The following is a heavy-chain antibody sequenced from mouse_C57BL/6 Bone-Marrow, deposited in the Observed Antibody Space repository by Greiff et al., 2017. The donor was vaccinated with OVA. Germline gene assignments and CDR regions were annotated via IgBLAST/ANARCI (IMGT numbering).Heavy chain of an antibody. J-gene: IGHJ3*01. CDR2: ISNGGGST. CDR3: ARRGLRRRAWFAY. CDR1: GFTFSDYY. Sequence: DVMLVESGGGLVQPGGSLKLSCAASGFTFSDYYMYWVRQTPEKRLEWVAYISNGGGSTYYPDTVQGRFTISRDNAKNTLYLQMSRLKSEDTATYYCARRGLRRRAWFAYWGQGTLVTVSA. D-gene: IGHD2-4*01. V-gene: IGHV5-12*01.